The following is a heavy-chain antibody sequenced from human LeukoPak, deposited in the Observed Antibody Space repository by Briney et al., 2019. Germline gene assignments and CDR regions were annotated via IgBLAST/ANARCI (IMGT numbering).Heavy chain of an antibody. CDR2: INSDGSST. J-gene: IGHJ4*02. CDR3: ATERAGRDGYIVFDY. V-gene: IGHV3-74*01. Sequence: GGSLRISCAASGFTFSHYWMHWVRQAPGKGLVWVSRINSDGSSTTYADSVKGRFTISRDNAKNMLYLQMNSLRAEDTAVYYCATERAGRDGYIVFDYWGQGTLVTVSS. CDR1: GFTFSHYW. D-gene: IGHD5-24*01.